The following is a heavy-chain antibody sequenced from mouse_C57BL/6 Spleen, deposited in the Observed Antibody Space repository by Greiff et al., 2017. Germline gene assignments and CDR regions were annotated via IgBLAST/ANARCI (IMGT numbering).Heavy chain of an antibody. CDR3: AKAARGTRCFDV. Sequence: VKLVESGPGLVAPSQRLSITCTVSGFSFTSYGVSWVRQPPGKGLEWLGVIWGDRSTNYLSALISRLSISLDNSNSKVFLKLNSLLTEDTATYYCAKAARGTRCFDVWGTGTTVTVS. D-gene: IGHD6-1*01. CDR1: GFSFTSYG. CDR2: IWGDRST. J-gene: IGHJ1*03. V-gene: IGHV2-3*01.